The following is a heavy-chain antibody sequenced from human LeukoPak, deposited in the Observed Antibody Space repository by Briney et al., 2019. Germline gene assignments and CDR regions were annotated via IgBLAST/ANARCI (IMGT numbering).Heavy chain of an antibody. V-gene: IGHV1-18*01. CDR1: GYTFTSYG. CDR2: ISAYNGNT. Sequence: GASVKVSCKASGYTFTSYGISWVRQAPGQGLEWMGWISAYNGNTNYAQKLQGRVTITADESTSTAYMELSSLRSEDTAVYYCARAPIVVVNPDYYYYYGMDVWGQGTTVTVSS. D-gene: IGHD3-22*01. J-gene: IGHJ6*02. CDR3: ARAPIVVVNPDYYYYYGMDV.